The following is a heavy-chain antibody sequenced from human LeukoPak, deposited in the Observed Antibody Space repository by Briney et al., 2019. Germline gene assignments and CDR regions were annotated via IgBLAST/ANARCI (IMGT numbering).Heavy chain of an antibody. CDR1: GFTFRSYA. D-gene: IGHD4-17*01. CDR3: SKDGGVTIIMAYFDY. V-gene: IGHV3-30*04. J-gene: IGHJ4*02. CDR2: ISYDGSNI. Sequence: PGGSLRLSCEASGFTFRSYAMHWVRQAPGKGLEGVAVISYDGSNIYYADSVKGRFTISRDNSKNTLDLQMNSLRAEDTAVYYCSKDGGVTIIMAYFDYWGQGTLVTVSS.